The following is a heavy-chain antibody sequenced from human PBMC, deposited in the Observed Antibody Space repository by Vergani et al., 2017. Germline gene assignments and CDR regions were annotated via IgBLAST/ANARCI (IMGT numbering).Heavy chain of an antibody. D-gene: IGHD2-15*01. CDR1: GFTSSYYG. CDR2: ISYDGTQK. Sequence: QVHLVESGGGVVQLGRPLRLPCVVSGFTSSYYGMHWVRQAPGKGLEWVAVISYDGTQKYYADSVKGRFTISRDNSKSTLYLQMNSLRTEDTAVYYCARKSCGTPGCQIGYFREWGQGTLVTVSS. J-gene: IGHJ1*01. V-gene: IGHV3-30*03. CDR3: ARKSCGTPGCQIGYFRE.